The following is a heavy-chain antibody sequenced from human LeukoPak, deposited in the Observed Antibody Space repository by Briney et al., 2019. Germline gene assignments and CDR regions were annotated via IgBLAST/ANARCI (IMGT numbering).Heavy chain of an antibody. V-gene: IGHV1-69*01. CDR1: GGTFSSYA. CDR3: ASRFASGYSYAGFDY. J-gene: IGHJ4*02. Sequence: GSSVKVSCKASGGTFSSYAISWVRQAPGQGLEWMGGIIPIFGTANYAQKFQGRVTITADESTSTAYVELSSLRSEDTAAYYCASRFASGYSYAGFDYWGQGTLVTVSS. D-gene: IGHD5-18*01. CDR2: IIPIFGTA.